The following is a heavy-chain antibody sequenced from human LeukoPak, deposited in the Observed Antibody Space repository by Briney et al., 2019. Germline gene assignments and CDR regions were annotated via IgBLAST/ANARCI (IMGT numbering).Heavy chain of an antibody. CDR1: GGSISSYY. CDR2: IYYSGST. J-gene: IGHJ5*02. Sequence: SETLSLTCTVSGGSISSYYWSWIRQPPGKGLEWIGYIYYSGSTNYNPSLKSRVTISVDTSKNQFPLKLSSVTAADTAVYYCARNVLLWFGTTHNWFDPWGQGTLVTVSS. V-gene: IGHV4-59*08. CDR3: ARNVLLWFGTTHNWFDP. D-gene: IGHD3-10*01.